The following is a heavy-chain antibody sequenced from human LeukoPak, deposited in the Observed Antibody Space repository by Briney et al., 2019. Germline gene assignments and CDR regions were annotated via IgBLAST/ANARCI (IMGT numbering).Heavy chain of an antibody. CDR1: GFTFSSYS. CDR2: ISTSSSYR. CDR3: ARGRGSSYYYYYMDV. J-gene: IGHJ6*03. Sequence: GGSLRLSCAASGFTFSSYSMNWVRQAPGKGLERVSSISTSSSYRYYADSVKGRFTISRDNAKNSLDLQMNSLRAEDTAVYYCARGRGSSYYYYYMDVWGKGTTVTVSS. D-gene: IGHD1-26*01. V-gene: IGHV3-21*01.